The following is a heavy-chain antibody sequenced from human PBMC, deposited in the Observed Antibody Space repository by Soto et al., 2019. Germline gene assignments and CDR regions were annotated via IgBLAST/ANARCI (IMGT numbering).Heavy chain of an antibody. D-gene: IGHD3-10*02. V-gene: IGHV3-7*03. CDR2: IKHDGSQS. J-gene: IGHJ5*02. Sequence: DVQLVESGGGLVQPGGSLRLSCITSGFTFSKFWMSWDRQAPGKGLEWVANIKHDGSQSYYEDSVKGRFTISRDNAKNSLYLQVNSLRVDDTAVYFCARLLLCSTSGRGWFDPRGQGTLVIVSS. CDR3: ARLLLCSTSGRGWFDP. CDR1: GFTFSKFW.